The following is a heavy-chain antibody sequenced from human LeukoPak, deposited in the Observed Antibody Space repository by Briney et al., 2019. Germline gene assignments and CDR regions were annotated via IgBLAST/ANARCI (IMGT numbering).Heavy chain of an antibody. Sequence: GGSLRLSCAASGFTFSSYAMHWVRQAPGKGLEYVSAISSSGGSTYYANSVKGRFTISRDNSKNTLYLQMGSLRAEDMAVYYCARALYCSSTSCYGRLDYWGQGTLVTVSS. D-gene: IGHD2-2*01. CDR3: ARALYCSSTSCYGRLDY. CDR1: GFTFSSYA. J-gene: IGHJ4*02. V-gene: IGHV3-64*01. CDR2: ISSSGGST.